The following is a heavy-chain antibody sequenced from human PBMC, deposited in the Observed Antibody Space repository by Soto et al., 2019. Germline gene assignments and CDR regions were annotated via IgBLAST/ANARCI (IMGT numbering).Heavy chain of an antibody. CDR3: AAFLGAYWYFDL. J-gene: IGHJ2*01. Sequence: LFLTCTVSGGSISRANYYWTWIRQPPGKGLEWVGYISYSGSTYYNPSLKSRVTISVDPSKNQFSLKLSSVTAADTAVYYCAAFLGAYWYFDLWGRGTLVTVS. D-gene: IGHD1-26*01. V-gene: IGHV4-30-4*01. CDR2: ISYSGST. CDR1: GGSISRANYY.